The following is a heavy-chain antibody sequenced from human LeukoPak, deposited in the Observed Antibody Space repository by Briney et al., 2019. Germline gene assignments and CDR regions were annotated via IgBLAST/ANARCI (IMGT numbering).Heavy chain of an antibody. D-gene: IGHD1-26*01. CDR3: ARVRGSYSVDY. Sequence: GGSLRLSCAASGFTFSDYYMSWIRQAPGKGLEWVSYISNTGSTTQYADSVKGRFAISRDNAKNSLHLQMNSLRAEDTAVYYCARVRGSYSVDYWGQGTLVTVSS. CDR2: ISNTGSTT. V-gene: IGHV3-11*04. CDR1: GFTFSDYY. J-gene: IGHJ4*02.